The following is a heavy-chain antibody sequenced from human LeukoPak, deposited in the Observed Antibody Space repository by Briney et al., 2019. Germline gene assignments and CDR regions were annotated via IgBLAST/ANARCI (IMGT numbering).Heavy chain of an antibody. Sequence: GGSLRLSCAASGFTLSTYAMNWVRQAPGKGLEWVSSISGSGGATYYADSVKGRFTISRDNSKNMLYLQVNSLRADDTAVYYCAKDGLPHGTGTHFDYWGQGTLVTVSS. D-gene: IGHD3-10*01. V-gene: IGHV3-23*01. J-gene: IGHJ4*02. CDR1: GFTLSTYA. CDR2: ISGSGGAT. CDR3: AKDGLPHGTGTHFDY.